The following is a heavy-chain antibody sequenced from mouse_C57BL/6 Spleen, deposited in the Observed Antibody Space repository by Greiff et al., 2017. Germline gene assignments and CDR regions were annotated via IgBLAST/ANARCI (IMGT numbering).Heavy chain of an antibody. V-gene: IGHV1-64*01. CDR2: IHPNSGST. CDR3: ARSDDYDAFAY. J-gene: IGHJ3*01. CDR1: GYTFTSYW. D-gene: IGHD2-4*01. Sequence: VQLQQPGAELVKPGASVKLSCKASGYTFTSYWMHWVKQRPGQGLEWIGMIHPNSGSTNYNEKFKSKATLTVDKSSSTAYRQLSSLTSEDSAVYYCARSDDYDAFAYWGQGTLVTVSA.